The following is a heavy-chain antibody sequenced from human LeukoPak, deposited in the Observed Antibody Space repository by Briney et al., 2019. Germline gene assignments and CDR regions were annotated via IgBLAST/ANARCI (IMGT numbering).Heavy chain of an antibody. J-gene: IGHJ4*02. CDR2: ISYSGST. D-gene: IGHD3-10*01. CDR3: ARDSDRGDFDY. Sequence: SETLSLTCTVSGGSISSYYWSGIRQPPGKGLEWIGYISYSGSTNYNPSLKSRVTISVDTSKNQFSLKLSSLTAADTAVYYCARDSDRGDFDYWGQGTLVTVSS. CDR1: GGSISSYY. V-gene: IGHV4-59*01.